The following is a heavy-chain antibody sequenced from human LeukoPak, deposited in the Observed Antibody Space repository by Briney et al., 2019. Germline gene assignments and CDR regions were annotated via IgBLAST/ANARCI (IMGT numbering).Heavy chain of an antibody. J-gene: IGHJ4*02. CDR3: ARAPITSPFYFDS. CDR2: INWSGGST. CDR1: GFAFDEHG. Sequence: GGSLRLSCTASGFAFDEHGMSWVRQVPGKGLEWVSGINWSGGSTGYADSLRGRFTISRDNAKNSLYLQMDSLRAEDTALYYCARAPITSPFYFDSWGQGTLVTVSS. D-gene: IGHD2-2*01. V-gene: IGHV3-20*04.